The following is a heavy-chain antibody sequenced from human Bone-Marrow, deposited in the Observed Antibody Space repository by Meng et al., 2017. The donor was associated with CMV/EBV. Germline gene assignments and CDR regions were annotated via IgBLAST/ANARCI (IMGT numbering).Heavy chain of an antibody. J-gene: IGHJ4*02. V-gene: IGHV3-23*01. CDR1: GFTFSSYA. D-gene: IGHD3-16*01. CDR2: ISGSGGST. Sequence: GESLKISCAASGFTFSSYAMSWVRQAPGKGLEWVSAISGSGGSTYYADSVKGRFTISRDNAKNSLYLQMNSLRAEDTALYHCAREGEGTDYWGQGTLVTVSS. CDR3: AREGEGTDY.